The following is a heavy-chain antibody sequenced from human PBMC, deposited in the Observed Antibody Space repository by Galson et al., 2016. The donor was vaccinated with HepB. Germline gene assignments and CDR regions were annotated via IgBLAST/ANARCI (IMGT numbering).Heavy chain of an antibody. CDR2: IIPIYGPA. CDR3: ARADSWLVTGDHYHAMDV. Sequence: SVKVSCKASGGTFSHSVFSWVRQAPGQGLEWMGGIIPIYGPANYAQKFQGRVTITADDSTRTAYMELRSLRSDDTAVYYCARADSWLVTGDHYHAMDVWGQGTTIIVSS. CDR1: GGTFSHSV. V-gene: IGHV1-69*13. J-gene: IGHJ6*02. D-gene: IGHD6-19*01.